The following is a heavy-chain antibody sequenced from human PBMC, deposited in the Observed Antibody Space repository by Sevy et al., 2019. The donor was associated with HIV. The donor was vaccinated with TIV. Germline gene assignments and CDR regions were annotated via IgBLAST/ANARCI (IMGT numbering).Heavy chain of an antibody. CDR1: GFTFSSYS. Sequence: GGSLRLSCAASGFTFSSYSMNWVHQAPGKGLEWVSYISSSSSTIYYADSVKGRFTISRDNAKNLLFLQMNSLRDEDTAVYYCARDDYWGQGTLVTVSS. CDR2: ISSSSSTI. CDR3: ARDDY. J-gene: IGHJ4*02. V-gene: IGHV3-48*02.